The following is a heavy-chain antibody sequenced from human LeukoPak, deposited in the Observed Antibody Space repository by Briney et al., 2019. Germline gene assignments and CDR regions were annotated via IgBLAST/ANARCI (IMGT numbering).Heavy chain of an antibody. V-gene: IGHV3-66*01. Sequence: GGSLRLSCAASGFTVSSNYMSWVRQAPGKGLEWVSVIYSGGSTYYADSVKGRFTISSDNAKNSLYLQMNSLRAEDAALYYCARTWWNVVPPGTTLAWGQGTLVPVSS. CDR2: IYSGGST. J-gene: IGHJ4*02. D-gene: IGHD1-1*01. CDR3: ARTWWNVVPPGTTLA. CDR1: GFTVSSNY.